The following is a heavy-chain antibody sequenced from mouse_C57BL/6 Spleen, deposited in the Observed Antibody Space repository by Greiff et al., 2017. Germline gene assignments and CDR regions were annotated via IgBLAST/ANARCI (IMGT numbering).Heavy chain of an antibody. V-gene: IGHV14-3*01. CDR1: GFNIKNTY. D-gene: IGHD1-1*01. Sequence: EVQLQQSVAELVRPGASVKLSCTASGFNIKNTYMHWVKQRPEQGLEWIGRIDPANGNTKYAPKFQGKATITADTSSNTAYLQLSSLTSEDTAIYYCARGPYYGSSLWYFDVWGTGTTVTVSS. CDR3: ARGPYYGSSLWYFDV. CDR2: IDPANGNT. J-gene: IGHJ1*03.